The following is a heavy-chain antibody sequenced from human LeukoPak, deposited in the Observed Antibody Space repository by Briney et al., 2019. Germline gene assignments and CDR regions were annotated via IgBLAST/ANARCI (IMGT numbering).Heavy chain of an antibody. CDR3: AKVAAAGSDYYYYYMDV. CDR2: IRYDGSTK. CDR1: GFSFSSYG. Sequence: GSLRLSCAASGFSFSSYGMHWVRQAPGKGLEWVAFIRYDGSTKYYADSVKGRFTFSRDNSKNTLDLQMNSLRAEDTAVYYRAKVAAAGSDYYYYYMDVWGKGTTVTVSS. D-gene: IGHD6-13*01. J-gene: IGHJ6*03. V-gene: IGHV3-30*02.